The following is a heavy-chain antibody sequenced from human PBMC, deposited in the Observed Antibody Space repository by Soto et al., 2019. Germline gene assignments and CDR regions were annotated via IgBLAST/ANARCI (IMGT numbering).Heavy chain of an antibody. D-gene: IGHD3-10*01. CDR3: GKDLITMVRMCDS. CDR1: GFTFDDYA. Sequence: EVQLVESGGALVQPGRSLRLSCAASGFTFDDYAMHWVRQAPGNVPEGVSGISWNSASIGDADSVKGRFTISRENAKKSLYLKMNSLRPEETAVYFCGKDLITMVRMCDSWGQGTLVTVSS. J-gene: IGHJ4*02. V-gene: IGHV3-9*01. CDR2: ISWNSASI.